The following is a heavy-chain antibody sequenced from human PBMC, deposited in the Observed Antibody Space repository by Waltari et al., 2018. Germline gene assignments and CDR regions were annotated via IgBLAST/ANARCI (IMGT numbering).Heavy chain of an antibody. J-gene: IGHJ6*03. Sequence: QVQLQESGPGLVKPSETLSLTCTVSGGSISSYYWSWIRQPPGKGLEWIGYIYYSGSTNYNPSLKSRVTISVDTSKNQFSLKLSSVTAADTAVYYCARTYGSGSYYYYYYYMDVWGKGTTVTVSS. CDR2: IYYSGST. CDR3: ARTYGSGSYYYYYYYMDV. V-gene: IGHV4-59*01. CDR1: GGSISSYY. D-gene: IGHD3-10*01.